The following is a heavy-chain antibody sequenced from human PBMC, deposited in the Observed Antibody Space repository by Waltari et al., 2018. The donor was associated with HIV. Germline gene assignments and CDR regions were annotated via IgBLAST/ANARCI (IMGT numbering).Heavy chain of an antibody. CDR3: ARGIGGYYYDSSGYYFDY. J-gene: IGHJ4*02. CDR1: GSSISSGYY. CDR2: IYHSGST. Sequence: QVQLQESGPGLVKPSETLSLTCAVSGSSISSGYYWGWIRQPPGTGLEWIGSIYHSGSTYYNPSLKSRVTISVDTSKNQFSLKLSSVTAADTAVYYCARGIGGYYYDSSGYYFDYWGQGTLVTVSS. D-gene: IGHD3-22*01. V-gene: IGHV4-38-2*01.